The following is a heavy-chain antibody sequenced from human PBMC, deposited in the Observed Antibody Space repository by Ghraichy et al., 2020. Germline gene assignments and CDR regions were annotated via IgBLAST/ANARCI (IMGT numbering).Heavy chain of an antibody. CDR1: GFSVDDYG. J-gene: IGHJ4*02. D-gene: IGHD6-13*01. CDR3: AREGSSSYVFDY. V-gene: IGHV3-20*04. Sequence: GGSLRLSCAASGFSVDDYGMSWVRQAPGKGLEWVSDINWNGGSTGYAGSVQGRFTISRDNAKNSLFLQMNSLRAEDTAFYFCAREGSSSYVFDYWGQGTLVTVSS. CDR2: INWNGGST.